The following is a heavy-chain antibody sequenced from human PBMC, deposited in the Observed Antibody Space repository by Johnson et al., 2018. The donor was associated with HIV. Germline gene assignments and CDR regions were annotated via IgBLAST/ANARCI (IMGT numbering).Heavy chain of an antibody. J-gene: IGHJ3*02. V-gene: IGHV3-11*04. Sequence: QVQLVESGGGVVQPGGSLRLSFAASGITVGTNYMSWVRQAPGKGLEWVSYISSSGSTIYYADSVKGRFTISRDNAKNSLYLQMSSLKAEDTAVYYSARAPYNWNAGLFGAFDMWGRGTKVTVSS. CDR1: GITVGTNY. D-gene: IGHD1-20*01. CDR2: ISSSGSTI. CDR3: ARAPYNWNAGLFGAFDM.